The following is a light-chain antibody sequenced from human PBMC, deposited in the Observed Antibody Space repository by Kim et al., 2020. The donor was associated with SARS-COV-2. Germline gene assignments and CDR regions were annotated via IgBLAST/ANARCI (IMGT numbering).Light chain of an antibody. Sequence: SYELTQPPSLSVAPGETARITCAGDDIGSRSVHWYQLRPGQAPLLVALYDNARPSGIPARLSGSHSGARATLTLYRVEAGDEADYYCQVWDSPIGHWVFG. CDR2: YDN. CDR1: DIGSRS. V-gene: IGLV3-21*04. CDR3: QVWDSPIGHWV. J-gene: IGLJ1*01.